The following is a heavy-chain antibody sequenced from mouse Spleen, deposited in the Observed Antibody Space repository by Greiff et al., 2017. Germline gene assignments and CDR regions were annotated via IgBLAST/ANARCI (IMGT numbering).Heavy chain of an antibody. CDR2: IDPSDSYT. CDR1: GYTFTSYW. Sequence: VQLQQPGAELVRPGTSVKLSCKASGYTFTSYWMHWVKQRPGQGLEWIGVIDPSDSYTNYNQKFKGKATLTVDTSSSTAYMQLSSLTSEDSAVYYCADGNYFYAMDYWGQGTSVTVSS. D-gene: IGHD2-1*01. V-gene: IGHV1-59*01. J-gene: IGHJ4*01. CDR3: ADGNYFYAMDY.